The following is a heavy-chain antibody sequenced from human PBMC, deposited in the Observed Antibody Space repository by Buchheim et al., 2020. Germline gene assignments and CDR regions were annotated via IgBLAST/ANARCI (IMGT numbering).Heavy chain of an antibody. V-gene: IGHV4-4*02. CDR2: IYHSGSS. D-gene: IGHD1-14*01. J-gene: IGHJ4*02. CDR1: GGSISSSNW. CDR3: ARDQVGSTGFDY. Sequence: QVQLQESGPGLVKPSGTLSFTCAVSGGSISSSNWWSWVRQPPGRGLEWIGEIYHSGSSNYNPSLKSRVTMSVDKSKNQIFLKLTSVTAADTAMYYCARDQVGSTGFDYWGQGT.